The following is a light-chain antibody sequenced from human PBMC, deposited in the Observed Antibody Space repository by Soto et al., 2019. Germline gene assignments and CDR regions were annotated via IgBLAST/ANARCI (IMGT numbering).Light chain of an antibody. Sequence: EIVMTQSPATLSVSPLEIATLSFSASQSVSINLAGYQQKPGQAPRLLIYGASSRAPGIPDRFSGSGSGTHFTLTISRLEPEDFAVYYCQQYGSSPWTFGQGTKVDI. CDR2: GAS. CDR1: QSVSIN. V-gene: IGKV3-20*01. J-gene: IGKJ1*01. CDR3: QQYGSSPWT.